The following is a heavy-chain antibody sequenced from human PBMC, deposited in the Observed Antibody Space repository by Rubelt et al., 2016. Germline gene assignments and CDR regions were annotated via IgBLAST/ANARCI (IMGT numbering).Heavy chain of an antibody. J-gene: IGHJ4*02. V-gene: IGHV3-33*01. CDR1: GFTFSTYG. Sequence: QVELVESGGGVVQPGRSLRLSCAASGFTFSTYGMHWVRQAPGKGLEWVAAIWSDGTNKYYADSVKGRFTISRDNSKNTLYLQLNSLRVEDTAVYFCARNGGDSWGQGTLVTVSS. CDR3: ARNGGDS. CDR2: IWSDGTNK.